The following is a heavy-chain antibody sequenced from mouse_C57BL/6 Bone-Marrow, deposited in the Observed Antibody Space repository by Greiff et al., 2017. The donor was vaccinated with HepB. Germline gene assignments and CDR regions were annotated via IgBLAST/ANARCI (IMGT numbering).Heavy chain of an antibody. CDR2: IYPGSGST. D-gene: IGHD2-2*01. CDR1: GYTFPSYW. V-gene: IGHV1-55*01. CDR3: ARGWLRRRTWFAY. Sequence: QVQLQQPGAELVKPGASVKMSCKASGYTFPSYWITWVKQRPGQGLEWIGDIYPGSGSTNYNEKFKSKATLTVDTSSSTAYMQLSSLTSEDSAVYYCARGWLRRRTWFAYWGQGALVTVSA. J-gene: IGHJ3*01.